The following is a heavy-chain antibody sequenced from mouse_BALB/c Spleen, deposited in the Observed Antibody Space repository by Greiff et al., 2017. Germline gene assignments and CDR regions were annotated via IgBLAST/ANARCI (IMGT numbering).Heavy chain of an antibody. J-gene: IGHJ2*01. CDR1: GYTFTSYW. Sequence: VQLQQSGAELAKPGASVKMSCKASGYTFTSYWMHWVKQRPGQGLEWIGYINPSTGYTEYNQKFKDKATLTADKSSSTAYMQLSSLTSEDSAVYYCARGNYYGSSYGYWGQGTTLTVSS. V-gene: IGHV1-7*01. D-gene: IGHD1-1*01. CDR3: ARGNYYGSSYGY. CDR2: INPSTGYT.